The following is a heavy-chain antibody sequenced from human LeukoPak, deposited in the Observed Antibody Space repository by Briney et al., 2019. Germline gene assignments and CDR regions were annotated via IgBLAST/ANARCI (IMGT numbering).Heavy chain of an antibody. V-gene: IGHV1-69*01. J-gene: IGHJ4*02. CDR3: ARGPYMVRGPRGTYFDY. CDR1: GGTFSSYA. D-gene: IGHD3-10*01. CDR2: IIPIFGTA. Sequence: SVKVSCKASGGTFSSYAISWVRQAPGQGLEWMGGIIPIFGTANYAQKFQGGVTITADESASTAYMELSSLRSEDTAVYYCARGPYMVRGPRGTYFDYWGQGTLVTVSS.